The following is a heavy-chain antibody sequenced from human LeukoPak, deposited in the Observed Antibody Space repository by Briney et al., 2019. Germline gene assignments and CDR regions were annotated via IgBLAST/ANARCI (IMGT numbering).Heavy chain of an antibody. D-gene: IGHD4-17*01. Sequence: GGSLRLSCAASGFTLSSYAMHWVRQAPGKGLEWVAVISYDGSNKYYADSVKGRFTISRDNSKNTLYLQMNSLRAEDTAVYYCARVQDYGDYAEYYYYGMDVWGQGTTVTVSS. CDR3: ARVQDYGDYAEYYYYGMDV. CDR1: GFTLSSYA. CDR2: ISYDGSNK. J-gene: IGHJ6*02. V-gene: IGHV3-30*04.